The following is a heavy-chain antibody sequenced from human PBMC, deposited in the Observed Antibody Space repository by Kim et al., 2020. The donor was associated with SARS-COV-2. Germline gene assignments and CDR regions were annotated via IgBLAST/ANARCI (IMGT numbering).Heavy chain of an antibody. Sequence: ASVKVSCKASGYTFTGYYMHWVRQAPGQGLEWMGWINPNSGGTNYAQKFQGWVTMTRDTSISTAYMELSRLRSDDAAVYYCARDRPGEAFDIWGQGTMVTVSS. CDR2: INPNSGGT. CDR3: ARDRPGEAFDI. J-gene: IGHJ3*02. CDR1: GYTFTGYY. V-gene: IGHV1-2*04.